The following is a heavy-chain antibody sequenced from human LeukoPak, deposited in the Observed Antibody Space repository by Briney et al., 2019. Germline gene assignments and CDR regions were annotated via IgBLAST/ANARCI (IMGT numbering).Heavy chain of an antibody. CDR1: GFTFSSYA. J-gene: IGHJ2*01. Sequence: PGGSLGLSCAASGFTFSSYAMSWVRQAPGKGLEWVSSLSGSGGRTYYADSVKGRFTISRDNSKNTLFLQMNSLRAEDTAVYYCAREGRDYWYFDLWGRGTLVTVSS. CDR2: LSGSGGRT. CDR3: AREGRDYWYFDL. V-gene: IGHV3-23*01. D-gene: IGHD2-15*01.